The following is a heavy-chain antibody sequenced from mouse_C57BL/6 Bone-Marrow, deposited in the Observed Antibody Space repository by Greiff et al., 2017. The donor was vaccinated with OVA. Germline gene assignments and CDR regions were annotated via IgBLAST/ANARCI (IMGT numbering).Heavy chain of an antibody. D-gene: IGHD1-1*01. CDR1: GFTFTDYY. Sequence: EVKLVESGGGLVQPGGSLCLSCAASGFTFTDYYMSWVRQPPGKALEWLGFIRNKANGYTTEYSASVKGRFTISRDNSQSILYLQMNALRAEDSATYYCARGYYGSKDYWGQGTTLTVSA. J-gene: IGHJ2*01. V-gene: IGHV7-3*01. CDR3: ARGYYGSKDY. CDR2: IRNKANGYTT.